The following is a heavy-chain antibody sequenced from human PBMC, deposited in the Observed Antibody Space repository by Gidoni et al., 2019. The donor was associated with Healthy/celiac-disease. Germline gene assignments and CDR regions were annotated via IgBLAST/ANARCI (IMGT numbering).Heavy chain of an antibody. J-gene: IGHJ4*02. V-gene: IGHV3-30*18. CDR1: GFTFSSYG. Sequence: QVQLVESGGGVVQPGRSLRLSCAASGFTFSSYGMHWVRQAPGKGLEWVAVISYDGSNKYYADSVKGRFTISRDNSKNTLYLQMNSLRAEDTAVYYCAKDLLVRYDFWSGTDFDYWGQGTLVTVSS. CDR2: ISYDGSNK. D-gene: IGHD3-3*01. CDR3: AKDLLVRYDFWSGTDFDY.